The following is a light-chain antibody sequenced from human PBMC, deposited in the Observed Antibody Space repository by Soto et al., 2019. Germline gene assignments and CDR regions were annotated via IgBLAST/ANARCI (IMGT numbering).Light chain of an antibody. CDR3: QKYNSAPLFT. Sequence: DIQMTQSPSSLSTSVGDRVTITCRASQGISNYLAWYQQKPGKVPKLLIYAASTLQSGVPSRFSGSGSGTDFTLTISSLQPEDVATYYCQKYNSAPLFTFGPGTKVDIK. J-gene: IGKJ3*01. V-gene: IGKV1-27*01. CDR1: QGISNY. CDR2: AAS.